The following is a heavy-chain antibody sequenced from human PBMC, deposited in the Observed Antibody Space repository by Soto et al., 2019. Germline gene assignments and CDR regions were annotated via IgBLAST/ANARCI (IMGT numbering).Heavy chain of an antibody. D-gene: IGHD3-10*01. CDR3: ARAPPVLLWFGESTPADV. CDR1: VFASSSYE. CDR2: ISSSGSTI. J-gene: IGHJ6*02. Sequence: AGALRLSCAASVFASSSYEMNWFRQGPVKVLKWVSYISSSGSTIHCADSVKGRFTISRDNAKTSLYLQMNSLRAEDTAVYYCARAPPVLLWFGESTPADVWGQGTTVTVFS. V-gene: IGHV3-48*03.